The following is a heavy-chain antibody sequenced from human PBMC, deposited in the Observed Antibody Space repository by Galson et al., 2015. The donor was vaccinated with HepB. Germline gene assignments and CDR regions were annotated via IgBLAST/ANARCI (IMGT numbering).Heavy chain of an antibody. V-gene: IGHV1-3*01. J-gene: IGHJ3*02. CDR2: INAGNGNT. CDR1: GYTFTSYA. CDR3: ARDLSYQPPAYAFDI. D-gene: IGHD2-2*01. Sequence: SVKVSCKASGYTFTSYAMHWVRQAPGQRLEWMGWINAGNGNTKYSQKFQGRVTITRDTSASTAYMELSSLRSEDTAVYYCARDLSYQPPAYAFDIWGQGTMVTVSS.